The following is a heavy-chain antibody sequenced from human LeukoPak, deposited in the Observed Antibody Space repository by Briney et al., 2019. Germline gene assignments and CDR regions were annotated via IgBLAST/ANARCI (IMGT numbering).Heavy chain of an antibody. V-gene: IGHV4-38-2*02. Sequence: SETLSLTCTVSGYSISSGYYWGWIRQPPGKGLEWIGSIYYSGSTYYNPSLKSRVTISVDTSKNQFSLKLSSVTAADTAVYYCATNARITMVRGVINPIDYWGQGTLVTVSS. CDR2: IYYSGST. J-gene: IGHJ4*02. CDR3: ATNARITMVRGVINPIDY. D-gene: IGHD3-10*01. CDR1: GYSISSGYY.